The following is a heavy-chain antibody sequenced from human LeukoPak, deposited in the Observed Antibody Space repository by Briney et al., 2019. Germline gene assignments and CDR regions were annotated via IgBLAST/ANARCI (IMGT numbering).Heavy chain of an antibody. J-gene: IGHJ3*02. CDR2: INPSGGIT. D-gene: IGHD4-23*01. CDR3: AREWMFIGNLAYALDI. V-gene: IGHV1-46*01. Sequence: ASVKVSCKASGYTFTSYYIHWVRQAPGQGLEWMAMINPSGGITKYAQKFQGRVTMTRDTSTSTVYMELSSLRSEDTAVYYCAREWMFIGNLAYALDIWGQGTLVTVSS. CDR1: GYTFTSYY.